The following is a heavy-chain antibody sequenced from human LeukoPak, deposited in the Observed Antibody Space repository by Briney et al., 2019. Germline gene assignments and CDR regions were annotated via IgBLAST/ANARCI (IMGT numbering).Heavy chain of an antibody. CDR3: ARVRGSYYMDV. J-gene: IGHJ6*03. CDR1: GFTFSTYS. Sequence: WGSLRLSCAASGFTFSTYSMNWVRQAPGKGLEWVSYITSSTSNIYYGDSVKGRFTISRVNARNSLYLQIHSLRAEDTGVYYCARVRGSYYMDVWGKGTTVTVSS. V-gene: IGHV3-48*01. CDR2: ITSSTSNI.